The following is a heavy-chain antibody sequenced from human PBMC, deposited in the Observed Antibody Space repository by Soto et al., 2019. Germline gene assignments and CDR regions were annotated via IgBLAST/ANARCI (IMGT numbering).Heavy chain of an antibody. CDR3: ARVYTAMVYYFDY. CDR1: GGSFSGYY. D-gene: IGHD5-18*01. V-gene: IGHV4-34*01. CDR2: INHSGST. Sequence: SETLSLTCAVYGGSFSGYYWSWIRQPPGKGLEWVGEINHSGSTNYNPSLKSRVTISVDTSKNQFSLKLSSVTAADTAVYYCARVYTAMVYYFDYWGQGTLVTVSS. J-gene: IGHJ4*02.